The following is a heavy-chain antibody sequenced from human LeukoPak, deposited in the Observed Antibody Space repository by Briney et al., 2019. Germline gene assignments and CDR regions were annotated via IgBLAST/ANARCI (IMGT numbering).Heavy chain of an antibody. Sequence: GGSLRLSCAASGFTVSSNYMSWVRQAPGKGLEWVSVIYSGGSTYYADSVKGRFTISRDNSKNTLYLQMNSLRAEDTAVYYCARGGGIQLWLRPQHFDYWGQGTLVTVSS. CDR2: IYSGGST. D-gene: IGHD5-18*01. J-gene: IGHJ4*02. CDR3: ARGGGIQLWLRPQHFDY. V-gene: IGHV3-53*01. CDR1: GFTVSSNY.